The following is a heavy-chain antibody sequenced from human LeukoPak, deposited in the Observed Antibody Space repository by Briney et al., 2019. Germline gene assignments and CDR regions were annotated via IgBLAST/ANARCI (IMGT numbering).Heavy chain of an antibody. CDR3: AKGQMVRGVITSYYVDD. Sequence: GGSLRLSCEASGFTFSSYVMTWVRQAPGRGLEWVSMISGSGYYTYYADSMKGRFSISRDNSKNTLYLQVARLRVEDTAIYYCAKGQMVRGVITSYYVDDWGKGTTVTVSS. CDR1: GFTFSSYV. D-gene: IGHD3-10*01. CDR2: ISGSGYYT. J-gene: IGHJ6*03. V-gene: IGHV3-23*01.